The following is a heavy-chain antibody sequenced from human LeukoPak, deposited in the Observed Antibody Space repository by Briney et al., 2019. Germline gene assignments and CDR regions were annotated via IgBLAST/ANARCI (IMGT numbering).Heavy chain of an antibody. Sequence: ASAKVSCKASGYTFTSYGISWVRQAPGQGLEWMGWISAYNGKTNYAQKLRGRVTMTTDTSTSTAYMELRSLRSDDTAVYYCARGVYCSGGSCYSGEDYYYYYGMDVWGQGTTVTVSS. CDR1: GYTFTSYG. D-gene: IGHD2-15*01. J-gene: IGHJ6*02. V-gene: IGHV1-18*01. CDR3: ARGVYCSGGSCYSGEDYYYYYGMDV. CDR2: ISAYNGKT.